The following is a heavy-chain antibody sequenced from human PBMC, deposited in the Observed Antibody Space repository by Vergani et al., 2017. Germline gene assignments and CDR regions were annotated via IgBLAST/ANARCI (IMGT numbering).Heavy chain of an antibody. CDR2: IIPILGIA. CDR1: GGTFSSYT. D-gene: IGHD3-10*01. Sequence: QVQLVQSGAEVKKPGSSVKVSCKASGGTFSSYTISWVRQAPGQGLEWMGRIIPILGIANYAQKFQGRVTITADKSTSTAYMELSSLRSEDTAVYYGARADYGSGSYYLRGGWFDPWGQGTLVTVSS. J-gene: IGHJ5*02. CDR3: ARADYGSGSYYLRGGWFDP. V-gene: IGHV1-69*02.